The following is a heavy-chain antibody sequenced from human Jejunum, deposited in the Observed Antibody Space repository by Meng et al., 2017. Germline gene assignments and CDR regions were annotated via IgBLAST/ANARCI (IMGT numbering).Heavy chain of an antibody. CDR3: ARAYCGITTCRYYSNYGVDV. CDR2: MNPDRGNT. CDR1: GYTFTSYD. D-gene: IGHD2-21*01. Sequence: ASVKVSCKASGYTFTSYDIVWVRQASGQGLECMGWMNPDRGNTGYAQKFQGRITMTRTNSISTFYMELTSLTSEDTAVYYCARAYCGITTCRYYSNYGVDVWGQGTTVTVSS. J-gene: IGHJ6*02. V-gene: IGHV1-8*02.